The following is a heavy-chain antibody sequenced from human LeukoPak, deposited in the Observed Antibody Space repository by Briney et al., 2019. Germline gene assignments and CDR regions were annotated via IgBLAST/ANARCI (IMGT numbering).Heavy chain of an antibody. Sequence: SETLSLTCSVSGGSISSSSYHWDWIRQSPGKGLERIGDIYYSGETHYEPSLKSRLTISVDTSKNQFSLRLSSVTAADTAVYYCARTISIRSDTWGDIKYFDYWGQGTLVTVS. J-gene: IGHJ4*02. D-gene: IGHD3-10*01. CDR3: ARTISIRSDTWGDIKYFDY. CDR1: GGSISSSSYH. CDR2: IYYSGET. V-gene: IGHV4-39*01.